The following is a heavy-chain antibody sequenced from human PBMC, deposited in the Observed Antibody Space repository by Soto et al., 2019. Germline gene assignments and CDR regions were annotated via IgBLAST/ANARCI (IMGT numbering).Heavy chain of an antibody. CDR2: ISAYTGNT. V-gene: IGHV1-18*01. J-gene: IGHJ4*02. CDR3: ARGPESRSTAYFDY. CDR1: GYTFTDCG. D-gene: IGHD2-2*01. Sequence: AASVKVSCKASGYTFTDCGITWVRQAPGQGLEWMGWISAYTGNTNYAQKVQGRVTMGTDTSTSTAYLELRSLRSDDTAVYYCARGPESRSTAYFDYWGQGTLVTVSS.